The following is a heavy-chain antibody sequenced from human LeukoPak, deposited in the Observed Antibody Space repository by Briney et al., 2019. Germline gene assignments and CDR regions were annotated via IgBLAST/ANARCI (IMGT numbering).Heavy chain of an antibody. Sequence: ASVKVSCKASGGTFSTYTISWVRQAPGQGLEWMGRIIPILGIANYAQKFQGRVTITADKSTSTAYMELSSLRSEDTAVYYCASLVVAATEGSHYDYWGQGTLVTVSS. CDR2: IIPILGIA. J-gene: IGHJ4*02. CDR1: GGTFSTYT. D-gene: IGHD2-15*01. V-gene: IGHV1-69*02. CDR3: ASLVVAATEGSHYDY.